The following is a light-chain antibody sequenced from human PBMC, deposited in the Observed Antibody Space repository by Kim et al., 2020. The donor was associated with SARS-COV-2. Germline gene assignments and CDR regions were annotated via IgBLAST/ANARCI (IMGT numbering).Light chain of an antibody. Sequence: LSPGERAPLPCRASQSVSSSYLAWYQQKPGQAPRPLIYGASSRATGIPDRFSGSGSGTDFTLTISRLEPEDFAVYYCQQYGSSPYTFGQGTKLEI. V-gene: IGKV3-20*01. J-gene: IGKJ2*01. CDR2: GAS. CDR1: QSVSSSY. CDR3: QQYGSSPYT.